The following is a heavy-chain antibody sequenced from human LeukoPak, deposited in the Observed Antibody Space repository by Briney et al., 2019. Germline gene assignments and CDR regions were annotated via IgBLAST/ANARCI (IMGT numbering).Heavy chain of an antibody. V-gene: IGHV1-2*02. CDR1: GYTFTDYY. D-gene: IGHD4-23*01. J-gene: IGHJ3*02. Sequence: ASVKASCKASGYTFTDYYMHWVRQAPGQGLEWMGWISSNGGDTSYAQKFQGRVTMTRDTSISTAYMELSKLRSDDTAVYYCARDGNFDIWGQGTMVTVSS. CDR3: ARDGNFDI. CDR2: ISSNGGDT.